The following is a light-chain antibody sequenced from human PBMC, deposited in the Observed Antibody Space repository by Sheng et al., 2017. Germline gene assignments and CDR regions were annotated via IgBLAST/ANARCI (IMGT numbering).Light chain of an antibody. CDR2: GAS. CDR3: QQSYNFPRT. V-gene: IGKV3D-7*01. Sequence: EVVLTQSPGTLSLSPGGRATLSCRASQSVSNNDLAWYQQKPGQAPRLLIYGASTRATGIPDRFSASGSGTDFTLTISSLQPEDVATYYCQQSYNFPRTFGPGTRVDI. J-gene: IGKJ3*01. CDR1: QSVSNND.